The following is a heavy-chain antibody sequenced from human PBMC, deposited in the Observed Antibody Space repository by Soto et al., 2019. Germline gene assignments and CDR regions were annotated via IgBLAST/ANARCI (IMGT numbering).Heavy chain of an antibody. CDR1: GFTFSSYA. V-gene: IGHV3-23*01. CDR2: ISGSGGST. J-gene: IGHJ6*02. D-gene: IGHD3-22*01. Sequence: EVQLLESGGGLVQPGGSLRLSCAASGFTFSSYAMSWVRQAPGKGLEWVSAISGSGGSTYYADSVKGRFTISRDNSKNKLYLQMNSLRAEDTAVYYCAISSYYDSSGYYYNYYYGMDVWGQGTTVTVSS. CDR3: AISSYYDSSGYYYNYYYGMDV.